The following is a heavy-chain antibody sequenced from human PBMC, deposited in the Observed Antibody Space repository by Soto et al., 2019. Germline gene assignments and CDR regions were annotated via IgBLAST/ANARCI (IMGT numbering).Heavy chain of an antibody. D-gene: IGHD5-12*01. CDR1: GYSFTSYW. CDR3: ARHGPRLRPYYYMDV. J-gene: IGHJ6*03. CDR2: ISPGDSDT. V-gene: IGHV5-51*01. Sequence: EVQLVQSGAEVKKPGESLKISCKGSGYSFTSYWIGWVRQMPGKGLEWMGIISPGDSDTRYSPSFQGQVTISADKSISTAYLQWSSLKASDTAMYYCARHGPRLRPYYYMDVWGKGTTVTVSS.